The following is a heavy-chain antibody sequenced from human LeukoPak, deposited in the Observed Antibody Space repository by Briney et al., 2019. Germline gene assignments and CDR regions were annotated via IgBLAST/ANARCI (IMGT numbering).Heavy chain of an antibody. D-gene: IGHD6-6*01. Sequence: ASVKVSCKASGYTFTGYYIHWVRQAPGQGLEWMGWINPDSGGTTYAQKFQGRVTMTRDTSISTAYMELSSLRSEDTAVYYCARGFQAYSSSSAELDYWGQGTLVTVSS. CDR1: GYTFTGYY. CDR3: ARGFQAYSSSSAELDY. J-gene: IGHJ4*02. CDR2: INPDSGGT. V-gene: IGHV1-2*02.